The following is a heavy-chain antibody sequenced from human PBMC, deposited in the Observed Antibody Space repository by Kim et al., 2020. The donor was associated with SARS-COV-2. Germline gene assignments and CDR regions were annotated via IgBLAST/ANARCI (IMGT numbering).Heavy chain of an antibody. J-gene: IGHJ3*02. D-gene: IGHD1-26*01. CDR2: ISYDGSNK. V-gene: IGHV3-30-3*01. Sequence: GGSLRLSCAASGFTFSSYAMHWVRQAPGKGLEWVAVISYDGSNKYYADSVKGRFTISRDNSKNMLYLQMNSLRAEDTAVYYCARVRSGSYWDAFDIWGQG. CDR3: ARVRSGSYWDAFDI. CDR1: GFTFSSYA.